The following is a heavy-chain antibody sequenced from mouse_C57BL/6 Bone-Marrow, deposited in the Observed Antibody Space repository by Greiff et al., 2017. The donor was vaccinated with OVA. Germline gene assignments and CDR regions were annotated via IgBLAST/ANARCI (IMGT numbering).Heavy chain of an antibody. V-gene: IGHV5-12*01. CDR1: GFTFSDYY. CDR2: ISNGGGST. Sequence: VQLKESGGGLVQPGGSLKLSCAASGFTFSDYYMYWVRQTPEKRLEWVAYISNGGGSTYYPDTVKGRFTISRDNAKNTLYLQMSRLKSEDTAMYYCARPLTTVVARYAMDYWGQGTSVTVSS. CDR3: ARPLTTVVARYAMDY. D-gene: IGHD1-1*01. J-gene: IGHJ4*01.